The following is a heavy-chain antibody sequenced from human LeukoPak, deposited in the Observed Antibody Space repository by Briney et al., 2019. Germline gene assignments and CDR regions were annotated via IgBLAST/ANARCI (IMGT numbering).Heavy chain of an antibody. CDR3: AREVGGSAFDI. CDR2: IYSGGST. D-gene: IGHD3-16*01. Sequence: GGSLRLSCAASGFTVSSNYMSWVRQAPGKGLEWVSIIYSGGSTYYADSVKGRFTISRHNSKNTLYLQMNSLRAEDTAVYYCAREVGGSAFDIWGQGAMVTVSS. V-gene: IGHV3-53*04. CDR1: GFTVSSNY. J-gene: IGHJ3*02.